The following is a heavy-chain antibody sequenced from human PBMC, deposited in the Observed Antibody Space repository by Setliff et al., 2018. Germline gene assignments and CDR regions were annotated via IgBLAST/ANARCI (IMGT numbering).Heavy chain of an antibody. J-gene: IGHJ6*02. CDR3: ARGPAYYNFWSGYYPYYYYYGMDV. CDR1: GYTFTSYG. CDR2: MNPNSGNT. Sequence: ASVKVSCKASGYTFTSYGISWVRQAPGQGLEWMGWMNPNSGNTGYAQKFQGRVTMTRNTSISTAYMELSSLRSEDTAVYYCARGPAYYNFWSGYYPYYYYYGMDVWGQGTTVTVSS. V-gene: IGHV1-8*02. D-gene: IGHD3-3*01.